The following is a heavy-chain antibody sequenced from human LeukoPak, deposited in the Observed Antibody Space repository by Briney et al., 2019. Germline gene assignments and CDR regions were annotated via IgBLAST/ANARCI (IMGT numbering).Heavy chain of an antibody. D-gene: IGHD2-2*01. V-gene: IGHV3-23*01. Sequence: GGSLRLTCAASGFTLSSYAMSWVRQAPGKGLEWVSTFSSSGGTTYYAGSVKGRFTISRDNSKNTLYLQMSSLRAEDTATYYCAKGRGSASCYGVCYYYTMDVWGQGTTVTVSS. CDR1: GFTLSSYA. CDR2: FSSSGGTT. J-gene: IGHJ6*02. CDR3: AKGRGSASCYGVCYYYTMDV.